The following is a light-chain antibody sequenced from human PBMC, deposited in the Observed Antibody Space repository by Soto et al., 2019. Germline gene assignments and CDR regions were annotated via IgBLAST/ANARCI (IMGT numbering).Light chain of an antibody. Sequence: QAVVTQPPSVSGAPGRRVTISCTGSSSNIGAGYDARWYQQLPGTAPKLLIYGNNDRPSGVPDRFSGSKSGTSASLAITGLQADDEADYFCQSYDSSLSAVVFGGGTKLTVL. J-gene: IGLJ3*02. V-gene: IGLV1-40*01. CDR2: GNN. CDR3: QSYDSSLSAVV. CDR1: SSNIGAGYD.